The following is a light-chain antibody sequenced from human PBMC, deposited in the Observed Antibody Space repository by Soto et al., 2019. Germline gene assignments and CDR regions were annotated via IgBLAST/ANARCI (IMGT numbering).Light chain of an antibody. CDR3: QQHGSSPRLR. V-gene: IGKV3-20*01. CDR1: HSVRSSY. Sequence: EIVLTQSPGTLSLSPGERATLSCRASHSVRSSYLAWYKQKPGQAPMLLIYGASSRATGIPDRFSGSGSGTDFTLTISRLEPEDFAVYYCQQHGSSPRLRVGQGTKVEIK. CDR2: GAS. J-gene: IGKJ1*01.